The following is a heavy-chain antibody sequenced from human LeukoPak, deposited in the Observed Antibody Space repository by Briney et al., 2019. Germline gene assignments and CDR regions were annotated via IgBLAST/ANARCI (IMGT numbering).Heavy chain of an antibody. D-gene: IGHD3-10*01. CDR1: GFIFSSYG. J-gene: IGHJ1*01. V-gene: IGHV3-23*01. CDR2: ISGSGGST. CDR3: AKDLGWFGET. Sequence: AGRSLRLSCAASGFIFSSYGMSWVSQAPGTGLEWVSSISGSGGSTYYADTVNGRFTISRDNSKNTLYLQMNSLRAEDMAVYYCAKDLGWFGETWGQGTLGTVS.